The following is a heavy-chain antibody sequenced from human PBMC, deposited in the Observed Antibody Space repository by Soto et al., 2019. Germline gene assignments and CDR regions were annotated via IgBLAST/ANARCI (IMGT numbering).Heavy chain of an antibody. CDR1: GGSITSHTHY. D-gene: IGHD4-17*01. CDR3: ATYDYSDFYFDQ. J-gene: IGHJ2*01. CDR2: IYFRGTT. V-gene: IGHV4-31*03. Sequence: QVQLQESGPGLVKPSQTLSLTCTVSGGSITSHTHYWSWIRQPPGKGLEWIGNIYFRGTTYYNPSLESRVAISVDTSENQFSLRLTSVTAADTAVYFCATYDYSDFYFDQWGHGTLVSVSS.